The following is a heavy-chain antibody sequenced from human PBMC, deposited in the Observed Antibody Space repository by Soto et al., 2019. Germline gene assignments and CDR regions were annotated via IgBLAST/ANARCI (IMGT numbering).Heavy chain of an antibody. CDR3: ARANGDAFNY. V-gene: IGHV3-13*01. D-gene: IGHD4-17*01. CDR1: GFTFSSYD. CDR2: IGTAADT. J-gene: IGHJ4*02. Sequence: EVQLVESGGGLVQPGGSLRLSCAASGFTFSSYDMHWVRQVTGKGLEWVSGIGTAADTYYPDSVKGRFTISRENAKNSLYLQMNSLRAGDTAVYYCARANGDAFNYWGQGSLVTVCS.